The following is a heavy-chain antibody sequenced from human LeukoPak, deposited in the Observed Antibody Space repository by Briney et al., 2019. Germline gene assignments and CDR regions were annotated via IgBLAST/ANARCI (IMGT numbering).Heavy chain of an antibody. Sequence: GGSLRLSCSASGFTFSSYAMRWVRQAPGKGLEYVSAISSNGGSTYYADSVKGRFTISRDNSKNTLYLQMSSLRAEDTAVYYCVKDYPLGIWGYFDWSGMDVWGKGTTVTVSS. J-gene: IGHJ6*04. D-gene: IGHD3-9*01. CDR3: VKDYPLGIWGYFDWSGMDV. CDR2: ISSNGGST. V-gene: IGHV3-64D*06. CDR1: GFTFSSYA.